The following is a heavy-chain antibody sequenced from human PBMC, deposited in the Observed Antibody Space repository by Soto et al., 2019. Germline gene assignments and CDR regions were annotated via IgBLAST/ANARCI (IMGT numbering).Heavy chain of an antibody. CDR2: IWNDGIRK. Sequence: SGGSLRLSCAASGFTFSKYGMHWVRQAPGKGLECVALIWNDGIRKVYVDSVKGRFTISRDNSKNTLDLQMNNLRDEDTAVYYCARDDDNDANALDYWGPGTLVTVSS. V-gene: IGHV3-33*01. CDR1: GFTFSKYG. CDR3: ARDDDNDANALDY. J-gene: IGHJ4*02.